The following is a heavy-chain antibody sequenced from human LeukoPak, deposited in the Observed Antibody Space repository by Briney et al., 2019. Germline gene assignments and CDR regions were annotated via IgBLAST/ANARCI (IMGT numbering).Heavy chain of an antibody. D-gene: IGHD3-10*01. CDR1: GGSFSNNF. Sequence: SETLSLTCSVSGGSFSNNFWSWVRQPAAKGLEWIGRIYPCGNTNYNPSLTRRVTLSVDTSKTQFSLNLSSVTAADTAVYYCAREDSGSYYNYYYFYVDVWGKGATVTISS. V-gene: IGHV4-4*07. J-gene: IGHJ6*03. CDR3: AREDSGSYYNYYYFYVDV. CDR2: IYPCGNT.